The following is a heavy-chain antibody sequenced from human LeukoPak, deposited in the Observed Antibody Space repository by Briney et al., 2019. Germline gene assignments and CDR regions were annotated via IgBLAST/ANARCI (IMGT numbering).Heavy chain of an antibody. Sequence: GGSLRLSCAASGFTFSSYSMNWVRQAPGKGLEWVSGISWNSGSIGYADSVKGRFTISRDNSKNTLYLQMNSLRAEDTAVYYCAREMAVWGQGALVTVSS. V-gene: IGHV3-48*01. D-gene: IGHD2-8*01. CDR2: ISWNSGSI. CDR1: GFTFSSYS. J-gene: IGHJ4*02. CDR3: AREMAV.